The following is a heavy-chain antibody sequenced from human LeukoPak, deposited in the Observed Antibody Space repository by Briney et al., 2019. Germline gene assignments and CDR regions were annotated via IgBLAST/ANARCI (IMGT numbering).Heavy chain of an antibody. D-gene: IGHD3-22*01. V-gene: IGHV4-59*10. CDR3: ARVTYYYDSSGFFDI. CDR1: GGSFSGYY. J-gene: IGHJ3*02. CDR2: IYTSGST. Sequence: PSETLSLTCAVYGGSFSGYYWSWIRQPPGKGLEWIGRIYTSGSTNYNPSLKSRVTISVDTSKSQFSLKLSSVTAADTAVYYCARVTYYYDSSGFFDIWGQGTMVTVSS.